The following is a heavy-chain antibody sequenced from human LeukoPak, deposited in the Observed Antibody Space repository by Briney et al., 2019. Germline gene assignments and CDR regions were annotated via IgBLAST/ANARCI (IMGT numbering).Heavy chain of an antibody. V-gene: IGHV3-23*01. CDR2: IIGTSSYT. CDR3: AKGSNFYASGSHFDV. Sequence: GGSLRLSCVASGFTFSSYVMYWVRQVPGKGLEGVLGIIGTSSYTYSADFVKGRFTISRDNSMNTLWLQMNSLRVEDAAVYYCAKGSNFYASGSHFDVWGQGTLVTVSS. D-gene: IGHD3-10*01. J-gene: IGHJ4*02. CDR1: GFTFSSYV.